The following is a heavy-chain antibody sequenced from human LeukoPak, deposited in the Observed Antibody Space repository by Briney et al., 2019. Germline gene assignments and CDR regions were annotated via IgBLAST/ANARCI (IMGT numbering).Heavy chain of an antibody. CDR1: GYTFNRFG. CDR3: ARDKVIATAGTPNWFDP. D-gene: IGHD6-13*01. V-gene: IGHV1-18*01. CDR2: ISAYDGNT. J-gene: IGHJ5*02. Sequence: ASVTVSCKASGYTFNRFGISWVRQAPGQGLEWLGWISAYDGNTNYAQNVQGRVTMTTDTSTSTAYMELRSLRYDDTAVYYCARDKVIATAGTPNWFDPWGQGTLVTVSS.